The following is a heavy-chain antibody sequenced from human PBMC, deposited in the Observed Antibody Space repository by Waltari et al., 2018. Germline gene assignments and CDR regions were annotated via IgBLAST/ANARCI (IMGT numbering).Heavy chain of an antibody. CDR1: GGSISSSSYS. V-gene: IGHV4-39*01. Sequence: QLQLQETGPGLVKPSETLSLTCTVSGGSISSSSYSWGWIRQPPGKGLEWIGSIYYSGSTYYNPSLKSRVTISVDTSKNQFSLKLSSVTAADTAVYYCARQRDDYCSSTSCPSDNWFDPWGQGTLVTVSS. D-gene: IGHD2-2*01. J-gene: IGHJ5*02. CDR3: ARQRDDYCSSTSCPSDNWFDP. CDR2: IYYSGST.